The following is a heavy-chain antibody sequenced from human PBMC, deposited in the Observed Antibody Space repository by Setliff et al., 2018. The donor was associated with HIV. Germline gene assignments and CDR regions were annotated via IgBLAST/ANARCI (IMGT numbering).Heavy chain of an antibody. J-gene: IGHJ4*02. CDR3: AKAVPDYGDYFFDY. D-gene: IGHD4-17*01. V-gene: IGHV1-8*02. CDR1: GYTFTNYD. Sequence: ASVKVSCKASGYTFTNYDINWVRQATGQGLEWMGWMNPNSGNTGYAKKFQGRVTMTRKTSISTAYMELSSLRSEDTAVYYCAKAVPDYGDYFFDYWGQGTLVTVSS. CDR2: MNPNSGNT.